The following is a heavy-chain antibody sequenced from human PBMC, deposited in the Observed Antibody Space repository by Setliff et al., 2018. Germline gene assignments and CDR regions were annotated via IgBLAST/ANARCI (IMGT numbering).Heavy chain of an antibody. Sequence: NPSETLSLTCTVSGGSISSSSYYWGWIRQPPGKGLEWIGSIYYSGSTYYNPSLKSRVTISVDTSKNQFSLKLSSVTAADTAVYYCARFRRGVALGWFDPWGQGTLVTVSS. CDR2: IYYSGST. J-gene: IGHJ5*02. CDR1: GGSISSSSYY. CDR3: ARFRRGVALGWFDP. D-gene: IGHD3-10*01. V-gene: IGHV4-39*01.